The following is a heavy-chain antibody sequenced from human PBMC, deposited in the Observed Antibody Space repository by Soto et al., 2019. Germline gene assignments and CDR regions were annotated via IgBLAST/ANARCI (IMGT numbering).Heavy chain of an antibody. CDR1: GFTFSSYG. CDR2: ISYDGSNK. Sequence: QVQLVESGGGVVQPGRSLRLSCAASGFTFSSYGMHWVRQAPGKGLEWVAVISYDGSNKYYADSVKGRFTISRDNSKSGLYLEMNSLRAEDTAVYYCATERLRYYHRGGMDVWGQGTTVTVSS. D-gene: IGHD3-22*01. V-gene: IGHV3-30*03. J-gene: IGHJ6*02. CDR3: ATERLRYYHRGGMDV.